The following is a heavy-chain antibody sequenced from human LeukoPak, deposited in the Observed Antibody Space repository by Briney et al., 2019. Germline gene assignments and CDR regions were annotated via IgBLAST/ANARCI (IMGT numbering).Heavy chain of an antibody. Sequence: GGSLRLSCEASGLIFSSYWMSWVRQAPGKGLEWVANIKKDGSEMYYVDSVKGRFTISRDNAKKSLYLQMNSLRAEDTAVYHCAREGRESSGYDYWGQGTLVTVSS. CDR2: IKKDGSEM. D-gene: IGHD3-22*01. J-gene: IGHJ4*02. CDR1: GLIFSSYW. V-gene: IGHV3-7*01. CDR3: AREGRESSGYDY.